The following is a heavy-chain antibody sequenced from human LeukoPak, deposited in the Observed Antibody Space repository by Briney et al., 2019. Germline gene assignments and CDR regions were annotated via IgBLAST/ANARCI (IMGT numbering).Heavy chain of an antibody. D-gene: IGHD3-10*01. J-gene: IGHJ4*02. V-gene: IGHV3-23*01. CDR2: ISNSGGST. CDR3: AKDGSLGNYFDS. Sequence: GGSLRLSCAASGFTFSSFALTWVRQSPGKGLQWVSTISNSGGSTYYADSVKGRFTISRDNSKNTVYLQMNRLRVEDAAVYYCAKDGSLGNYFDSWGQGTLVVVSS. CDR1: GFTFSSFA.